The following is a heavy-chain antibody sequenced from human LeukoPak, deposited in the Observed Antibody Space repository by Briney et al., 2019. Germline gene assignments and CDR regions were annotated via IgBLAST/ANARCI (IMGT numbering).Heavy chain of an antibody. V-gene: IGHV1-2*07. D-gene: IGHD3-3*01. CDR1: GYTFTGYY. CDR3: ARGPVLRFLEWFNWFAP. Sequence: ASVKVSCKASGYTFTGYYMHWLRQAPGQGLEWMGWINPNSGGTNYAHKFQGRVTMTRAPSISTAYMELSRLRSDDTAVYYWARGPVLRFLEWFNWFAPWGQGSLVTASS. J-gene: IGHJ5*02. CDR2: INPNSGGT.